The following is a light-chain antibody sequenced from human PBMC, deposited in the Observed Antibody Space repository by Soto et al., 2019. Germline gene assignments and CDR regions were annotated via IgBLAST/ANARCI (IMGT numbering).Light chain of an antibody. V-gene: IGKV3-11*01. Sequence: EIVLTQSPATLSLSPGERATLSCRASQSVSSYLAWYQQKPGQAPRLLIYDASNRATGIPDRFSGSGSGTYFTLTISSLEPEDFAVYYCQQRSNWPPYTFGQGTKLEIK. CDR2: DAS. CDR1: QSVSSY. J-gene: IGKJ2*01. CDR3: QQRSNWPPYT.